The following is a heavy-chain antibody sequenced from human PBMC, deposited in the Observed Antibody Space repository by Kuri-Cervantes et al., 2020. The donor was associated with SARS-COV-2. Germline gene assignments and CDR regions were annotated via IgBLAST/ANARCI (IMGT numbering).Heavy chain of an antibody. CDR1: GYTFTSYG. V-gene: IGHV1-18*01. Sequence: ASVKVSCKASGYTFTSYGISWVRQAPGQGLEWMGWISAYNGNTDYAQKLQGRVTMTTDTSTSTAYMELRGLRSDDTAVYYCARDGIDIVVGNDAFDIWGQGTMVTVSS. CDR3: ARDGIDIVVGNDAFDI. CDR2: ISAYNGNT. D-gene: IGHD2-2*01. J-gene: IGHJ3*02.